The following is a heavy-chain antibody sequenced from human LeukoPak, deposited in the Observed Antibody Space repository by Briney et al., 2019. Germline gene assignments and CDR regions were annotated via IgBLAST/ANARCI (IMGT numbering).Heavy chain of an antibody. CDR2: IYHSGST. D-gene: IGHD2-21*02. Sequence: SETLSLTCTVSGYSISSGYYWGWIRQPPGKGLEWIGTIYHSGSTYYNPSLKSRVTISVDTSKNQFSLKLSSVTAADTAVYYCARGDPCGGDCYRNENKFNWFDPWGQGTLVTVSS. V-gene: IGHV4-38-2*02. J-gene: IGHJ5*02. CDR3: ARGDPCGGDCYRNENKFNWFDP. CDR1: GYSISSGYY.